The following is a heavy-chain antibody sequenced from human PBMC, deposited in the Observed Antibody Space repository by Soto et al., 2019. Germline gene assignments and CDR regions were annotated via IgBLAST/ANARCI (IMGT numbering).Heavy chain of an antibody. CDR1: GFTFSSYA. D-gene: IGHD3-16*01. CDR2: VSRAGTYT. CDR3: VEYTVTEDLGES. Sequence: EVQLLESGGDVVRPGGSLRLSCAASGFTFSSYAMGWVRQAPGKGLEWVAGVSRAGTYTFYADSVRGRFSISRDNSRETVDLYMNAMRGDGTAVYFCVEYTVTEDLGESWRQGTLVSVSS. J-gene: IGHJ5*02. V-gene: IGHV3-23*01.